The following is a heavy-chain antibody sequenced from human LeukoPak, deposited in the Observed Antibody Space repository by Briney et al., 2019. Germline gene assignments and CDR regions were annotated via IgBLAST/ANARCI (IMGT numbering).Heavy chain of an antibody. V-gene: IGHV3-7*01. D-gene: IGHD6-25*01. J-gene: IGHJ6*02. Sequence: GRSLRLSCAASGFTFSSYWMSWVRQAPGKGLEWVANIKQDGSEKYYVDSVKGRFTISRDNAKNSLYLQMNSLRAEDTAVYYCARRLPNYYYYGMDVWGQGTTVTVSS. CDR1: GFTFSSYW. CDR2: IKQDGSEK. CDR3: ARRLPNYYYYGMDV.